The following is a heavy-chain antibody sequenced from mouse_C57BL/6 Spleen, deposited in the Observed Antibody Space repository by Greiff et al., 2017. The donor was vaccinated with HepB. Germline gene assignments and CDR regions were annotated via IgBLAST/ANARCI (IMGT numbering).Heavy chain of an antibody. CDR1: GYTFTSYW. CDR2: IDPSDSYT. Sequence: QVQLKQSGAELVMPGASVKLSCKASGYTFTSYWMHWVKQRPGQGLEWIGEIDPSDSYTNYNQKFKGKSTLTVDKSSSTAYMQRSSLTSEDSAVYYCARSAYDYDRCVDVWGTGTTVTVSS. J-gene: IGHJ1*03. CDR3: ARSAYDYDRCVDV. V-gene: IGHV1-69*01. D-gene: IGHD2-4*01.